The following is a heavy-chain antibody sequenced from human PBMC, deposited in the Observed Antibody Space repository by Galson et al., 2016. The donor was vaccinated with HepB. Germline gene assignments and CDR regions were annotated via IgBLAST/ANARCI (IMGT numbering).Heavy chain of an antibody. D-gene: IGHD3-9*01. V-gene: IGHV1-18*01. Sequence: QSGAEVKKPGQSLKISCKASGYRFTSYGIVWVRQAPGQGLEWMGWISAYNRNTKYAQKFQDRITMTTDTPASTAYMELRSLRSDDPAVYYCARDLYDILTGYYQIDVGFDFWGQGTLVTVSS. CDR3: ARDLYDILTGYYQIDVGFDF. CDR2: ISAYNRNT. CDR1: GYRFTSYG. J-gene: IGHJ4*02.